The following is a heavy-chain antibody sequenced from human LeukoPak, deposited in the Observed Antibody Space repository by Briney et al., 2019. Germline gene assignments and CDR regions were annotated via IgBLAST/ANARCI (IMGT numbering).Heavy chain of an antibody. J-gene: IGHJ6*03. CDR2: IYYSGST. CDR3: ARADYYYYMDV. CDR1: GGSISSYY. Sequence: SETLSLTCTVSGGSISSYYWSWIRQPPGKGLEWIGYIYYSGSTNYNPSLKSRVTISVDTSKNQFSLKLSSVTAADTAVYYCARADYYYYMDVWGKGTTVTVSS. V-gene: IGHV4-59*01.